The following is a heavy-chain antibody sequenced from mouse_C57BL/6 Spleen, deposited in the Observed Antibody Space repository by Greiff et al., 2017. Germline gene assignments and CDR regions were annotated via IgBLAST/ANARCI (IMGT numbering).Heavy chain of an antibody. Sequence: QVQLQQSGAELVRPGTSVKVSCKASGYAFTNYLIEWVKQRPGQGLEWIGVINPGSGGTNYNEKFKGKATLTADESSSTAYMQLSSLTSEDSAVYFCARATVEEGFDYWGQGTTLTVSS. J-gene: IGHJ2*01. CDR3: ARATVEEGFDY. D-gene: IGHD1-1*01. CDR2: INPGSGGT. V-gene: IGHV1-54*01. CDR1: GYAFTNYL.